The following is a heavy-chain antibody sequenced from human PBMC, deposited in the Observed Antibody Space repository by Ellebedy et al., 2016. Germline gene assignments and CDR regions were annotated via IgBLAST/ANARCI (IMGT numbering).Heavy chain of an antibody. CDR3: ARPLWFGELADAFDI. CDR2: ISYDGSNK. J-gene: IGHJ3*02. V-gene: IGHV3-30-3*01. D-gene: IGHD3-10*01. Sequence: GGSLRLSCAASGFSFSSYVMHWVRQAPGKGLEWVAVISYDGSNKYYADSVKGRFTISRDNSKNTLYLQMNSLRTEDTVVYYCARPLWFGELADAFDIWGQGTMVTVSS. CDR1: GFSFSSYV.